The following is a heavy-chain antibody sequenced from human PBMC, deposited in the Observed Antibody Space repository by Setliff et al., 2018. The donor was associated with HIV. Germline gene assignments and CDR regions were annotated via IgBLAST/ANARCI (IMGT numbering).Heavy chain of an antibody. V-gene: IGHV4-39*07. J-gene: IGHJ4*02. CDR2: MYYTGST. CDR1: GGSINSTSYY. Sequence: SETLSLTCTVSGGSINSTSYYWGWIRQPPGKGLEWIGSMYYTGSTYYNPSLKSRVTISIDTSKNQFSLKLTSVTAADTAVYYCARYSPRGYTLTGPYWGQGTLVTVSS. CDR3: ARYSPRGYTLTGPY. D-gene: IGHD6-25*01.